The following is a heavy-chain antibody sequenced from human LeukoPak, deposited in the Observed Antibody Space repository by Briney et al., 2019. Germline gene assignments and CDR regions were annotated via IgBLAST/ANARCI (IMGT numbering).Heavy chain of an antibody. D-gene: IGHD2-15*01. CDR3: ARDLKDCSGGSCYGIDY. Sequence: SETLSLTCAVYGGSFSGYYWSWIRQSPRKGLEWIGEINLSGSTNHNPSLKSRVTISVDTSKNQFSLKLRSVTAADTAVYYCARDLKDCSGGSCYGIDYWGQGTLVTVSS. CDR1: GGSFSGYY. V-gene: IGHV4-34*01. J-gene: IGHJ4*02. CDR2: INLSGST.